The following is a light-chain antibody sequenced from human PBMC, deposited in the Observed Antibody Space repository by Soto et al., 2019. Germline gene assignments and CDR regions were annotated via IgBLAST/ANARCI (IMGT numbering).Light chain of an antibody. Sequence: QSVLTQPPSASGSPGQSVTISCTGTSSDVGAYDYVCWYQQHPGKAPKLMIYEVNKRPSGVPDRFSGSKSGNTASLTVSGLHAGDEADDYCSSFAANDNVVFGGGTKVTVL. J-gene: IGLJ3*02. V-gene: IGLV2-8*01. CDR1: SSDVGAYDY. CDR2: EVN. CDR3: SSFAANDNVV.